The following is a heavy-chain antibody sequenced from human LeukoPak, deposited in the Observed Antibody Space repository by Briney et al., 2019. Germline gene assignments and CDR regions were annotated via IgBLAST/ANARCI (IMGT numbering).Heavy chain of an antibody. CDR3: ARHLSGDDI. CDR1: GFIVSSNY. CDR2: IYSGGST. Sequence: PGGSLRLSCAASGFIVSSNYMSWVRQAPGKGLEWVSIIYSGGSTYYADSVKGRFTISRDNSKITLYLQMNSLRAEDTAVYYCARHLSGDDIWGQGTMVTVSS. V-gene: IGHV3-53*01. D-gene: IGHD4-17*01. J-gene: IGHJ3*02.